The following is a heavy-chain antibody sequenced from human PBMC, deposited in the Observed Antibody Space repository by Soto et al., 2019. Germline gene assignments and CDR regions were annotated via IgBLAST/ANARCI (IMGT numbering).Heavy chain of an antibody. CDR1: GGSISSSSYY. CDR2: IYYSGST. Sequence: SETLSLTCTVSGGSISSSSYYWGWIRQPPGKGLEWIGSIYYSGSTYYNPSLKSRVTISVDTSKNQFSLKLSSVTAADTAVYYCARWGGDYDILTGYYLRPGGMGGSDAFDIWGQGTMVTVSS. J-gene: IGHJ3*02. V-gene: IGHV4-39*01. CDR3: ARWGGDYDILTGYYLRPGGMGGSDAFDI. D-gene: IGHD3-9*01.